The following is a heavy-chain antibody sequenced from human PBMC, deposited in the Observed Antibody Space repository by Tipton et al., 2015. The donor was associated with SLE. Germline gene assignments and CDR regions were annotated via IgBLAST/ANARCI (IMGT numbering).Heavy chain of an antibody. CDR3: ARSAGYGSSWAHFDY. Sequence: TLSLTCTVSGSSISSYFWSWIRQPPGKGLEWIGYIYYSGSTNYNPSLKSRVTISVDTSKNQFSPKLSSVTAADTAVYYCARSAGYGSSWAHFDYWGQGTLVTVSS. D-gene: IGHD6-13*01. CDR2: IYYSGST. J-gene: IGHJ4*02. V-gene: IGHV4-59*13. CDR1: GSSISSYF.